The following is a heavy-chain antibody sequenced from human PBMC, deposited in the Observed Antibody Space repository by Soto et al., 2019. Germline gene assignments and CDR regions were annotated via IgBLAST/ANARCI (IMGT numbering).Heavy chain of an antibody. Sequence: PSQTLSLSCAISGDSVSSNTASWNWIRQSPSRGLEWLGRTYFRSKWYNDYAVSVKSRININPDTSHNQFSLQLNSVTPEDTAVYFCAKGDNLGPKTGYAFDPWGQGIMVTVSS. CDR2: TYFRSKWYN. V-gene: IGHV6-1*01. D-gene: IGHD5-12*01. CDR3: AKGDNLGPKTGYAFDP. J-gene: IGHJ5*02. CDR1: GDSVSSNTAS.